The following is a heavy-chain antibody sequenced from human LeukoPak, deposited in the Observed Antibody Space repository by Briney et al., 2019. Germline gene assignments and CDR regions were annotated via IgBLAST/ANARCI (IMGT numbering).Heavy chain of an antibody. CDR1: GGSISSYY. Sequence: SETLSLTCTVSGGSISSYYWSWIRQPPGKGLEWIGYIYYSGSTNYNPSLKSRVTISVDTSKNQFSLKLSSVTAADTAVYHCARKRGSVTHFDYWGQGTLVTVSS. J-gene: IGHJ4*02. V-gene: IGHV4-59*01. D-gene: IGHD4-17*01. CDR3: ARKRGSVTHFDY. CDR2: IYYSGST.